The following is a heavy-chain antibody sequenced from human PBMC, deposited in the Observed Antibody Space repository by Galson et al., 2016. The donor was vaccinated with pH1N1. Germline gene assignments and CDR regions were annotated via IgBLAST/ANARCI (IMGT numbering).Heavy chain of an antibody. J-gene: IGHJ6*02. CDR1: GYSFTRYW. D-gene: IGHD2-15*01. CDR3: VRHSGYCSGGRCSLNYYYYYGMDV. CDR2: IYPGDSDT. Sequence: QSGAEVKKPGESLKISCKGSGYSFTRYWIGWVRQMPGKGLEWMGIIYPGDSDTRYSPSFQGQVTISADKSISTAYLQWSSLKAPDTAMDYCVRHSGYCSGGRCSLNYYYYYGMDVWGQGTTVTVSS. V-gene: IGHV5-51*01.